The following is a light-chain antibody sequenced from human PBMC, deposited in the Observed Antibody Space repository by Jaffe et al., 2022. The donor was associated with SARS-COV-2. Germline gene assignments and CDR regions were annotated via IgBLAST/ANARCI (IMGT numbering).Light chain of an antibody. CDR1: GSNIGSNT. V-gene: IGLV1-44*01. CDR2: SNN. Sequence: QSVLTQPPSASGTPGQRVTISCSGSGSNIGSNTVNWYQQLPGMAPKLLIYSNNQRPSGVPDRFSGSRSGTSASLAISGLQSEDEADYYCASWDGSLRGWVFGGGTKLTVL. J-gene: IGLJ3*02. CDR3: ASWDGSLRGWV.